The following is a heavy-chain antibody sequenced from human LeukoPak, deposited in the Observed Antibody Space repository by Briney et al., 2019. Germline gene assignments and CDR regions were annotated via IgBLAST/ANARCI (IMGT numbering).Heavy chain of an antibody. D-gene: IGHD1-26*01. Sequence: GGSLRLSCAASGFTVSSNYISWVRQAPGKGLEWVSVIYSGGSTYYADSVKGRFTISRDNSKNTLYLQMNSLRAEDTAVYYCARFLYSGSLGSDAFDIWGQGTMVTVSS. CDR1: GFTVSSNY. CDR3: ARFLYSGSLGSDAFDI. J-gene: IGHJ3*02. CDR2: IYSGGST. V-gene: IGHV3-66*02.